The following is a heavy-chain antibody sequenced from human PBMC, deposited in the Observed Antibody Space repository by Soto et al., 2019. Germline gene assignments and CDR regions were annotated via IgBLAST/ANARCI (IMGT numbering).Heavy chain of an antibody. CDR2: IYHTGTT. CDR3: VRERTIFGVAPGGGVDV. D-gene: IGHD3-3*01. V-gene: IGHV4-30-2*01. J-gene: IGHJ6*02. Sequence: QLQLQESGSGLVKPSQTLSLTCAVSGGSITTSDYSWSWIRQPPGRGLEWIGSIYHTGTTHYIPSLNSRVTMSLDKSKNQFSLDLTSITAADTAVYYCVRERTIFGVAPGGGVDVWGRGTTVTVSS. CDR1: GGSITTSDYS.